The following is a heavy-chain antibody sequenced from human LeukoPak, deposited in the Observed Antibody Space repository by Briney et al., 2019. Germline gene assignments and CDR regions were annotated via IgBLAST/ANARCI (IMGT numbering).Heavy chain of an antibody. J-gene: IGHJ4*02. V-gene: IGHV4-34*01. Sequence: SETLALTCAVYGGSFSGYYWTWIRQPPGRGLEWIGEINHSGSTNYNPSLKSRVTISVDTSKSQFSLKLNSVTAADTAMYYCARGRDPYWGQGTLVTVSS. CDR2: INHSGST. D-gene: IGHD5-24*01. CDR3: ARGRDPY. CDR1: GGSFSGYY.